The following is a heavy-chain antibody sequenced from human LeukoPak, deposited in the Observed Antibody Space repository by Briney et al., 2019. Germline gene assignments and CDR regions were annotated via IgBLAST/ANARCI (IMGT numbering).Heavy chain of an antibody. CDR2: FDVAETDT. Sequence: ASVKVSCKVSGYTLSELSMHWVRQSPGKGLEWMGGFDVAETDTIYAQKFQGRVTMTEDTSTDTAYMELRSLRSDDTAVYYCARLKQVYYYYYYMDVWGKGTTVTVSS. CDR1: GYTLSELS. V-gene: IGHV1-24*01. J-gene: IGHJ6*03. D-gene: IGHD3-16*01. CDR3: ARLKQVYYYYYYMDV.